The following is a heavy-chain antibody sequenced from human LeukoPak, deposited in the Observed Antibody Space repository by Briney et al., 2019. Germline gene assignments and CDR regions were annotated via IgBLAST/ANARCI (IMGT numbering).Heavy chain of an antibody. J-gene: IGHJ6*02. V-gene: IGHV1-69*02. CDR1: GGTFSSYT. CDR3: ARALRFLEWLPGDYYYYGMDV. Sequence: GSSVKVSCKASGGTFSSYTISWVRQAPGQGLEWMGRIIPILGIASYAQKFQGRVTITADKSTSTAYMELSSLRSEDTAVYYCARALRFLEWLPGDYYYYGMDVWGQGTTVTVSS. CDR2: IIPILGIA. D-gene: IGHD3-3*01.